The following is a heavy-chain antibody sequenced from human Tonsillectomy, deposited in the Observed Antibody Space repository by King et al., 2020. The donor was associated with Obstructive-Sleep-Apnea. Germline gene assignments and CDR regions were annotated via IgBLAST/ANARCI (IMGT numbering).Heavy chain of an antibody. D-gene: IGHD4-17*01. V-gene: IGHV6-1*01. J-gene: IGHJ6*02. CDR1: GDSVSSNSAV. Sequence: VQLQQSGPGLVKPSQTLSLTCAISGDSVSSNSAVWNWIRQSPSRGLEWLGRTYYRSKWYSDYAVSVKSRITINPDTSKNQFSLQLNSVTPEDTAVYYCARYIVSTRDYGRWYFYYGMDVWGQGTTVIVSS. CDR2: TYYRSKWYS. CDR3: ARYIVSTRDYGRWYFYYGMDV.